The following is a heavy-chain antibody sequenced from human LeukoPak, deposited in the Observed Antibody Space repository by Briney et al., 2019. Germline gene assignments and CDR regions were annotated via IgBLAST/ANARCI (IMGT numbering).Heavy chain of an antibody. Sequence: GASVKVSCKASGYTFTSYGISWVRQAPGQGLEWMGWISAYNGNTNYAQKLQGRVTMTTDTSTSTAYMEPRSLRSDDTAVYYCAREFGIPWRKHYYYYMDVWGKGTTVTVSS. J-gene: IGHJ6*03. CDR1: GYTFTSYG. V-gene: IGHV1-18*01. D-gene: IGHD3-10*01. CDR2: ISAYNGNT. CDR3: AREFGIPWRKHYYYYMDV.